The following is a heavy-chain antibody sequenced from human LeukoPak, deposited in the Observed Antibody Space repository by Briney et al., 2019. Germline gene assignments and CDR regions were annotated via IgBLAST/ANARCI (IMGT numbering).Heavy chain of an antibody. V-gene: IGHV5-51*01. CDR3: ARHPRWLGVYYYYGMDV. D-gene: IGHD6-19*01. Sequence: GESLKISCKGSGYSFTSYWIGWVRQMPGKGLGWMGIIYPGDSDTRYSPSFQGQVTISADKSISTAYLQWSSLKASDTAMYYCARHPRWLGVYYYYGMDVWGQGTTVTVSS. CDR2: IYPGDSDT. J-gene: IGHJ6*02. CDR1: GYSFTSYW.